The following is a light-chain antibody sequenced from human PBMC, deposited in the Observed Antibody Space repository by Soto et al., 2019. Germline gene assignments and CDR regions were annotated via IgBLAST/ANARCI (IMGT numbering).Light chain of an antibody. CDR1: SNDVGGYNY. CDR2: DVG. J-gene: IGLJ2*01. Sequence: QSALTQPRSVSGSPGQSVTLYCTGTSNDVGGYNYVSWYQQYPGKAPTLMIYDVGKRPSGVPDRFSGSKSGNTASLIISGLQAEDEADYYCCSYAGSYSLVFGGGTKVTVL. V-gene: IGLV2-11*01. CDR3: CSYAGSYSLV.